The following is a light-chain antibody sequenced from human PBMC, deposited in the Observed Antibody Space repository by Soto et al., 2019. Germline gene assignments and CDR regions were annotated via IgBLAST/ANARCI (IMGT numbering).Light chain of an antibody. CDR1: SSDGGGYNY. V-gene: IGLV2-8*01. CDR3: SSYAGSDNLV. CDR2: EVS. J-gene: IGLJ2*01. Sequence: QSVLTQPPSASGSPGQSVTISCTGTSSDGGGYNYVSWYQQHPGKAPKLMIYEVSKRPSGVPDRFSGSKSGNTASLTVSGLQAEDEADYCCSSYAGSDNLVFGGGTKLTVL.